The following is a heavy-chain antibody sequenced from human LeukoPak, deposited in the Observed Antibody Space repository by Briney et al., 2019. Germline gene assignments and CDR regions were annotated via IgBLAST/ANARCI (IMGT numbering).Heavy chain of an antibody. Sequence: GGSLRLSCAAPGFTFSSYAMHWVRQAPGKGLEWVAVISYDGSNKYYADSVKGRFTISRDNSKNTLYLQMNSLRAEDTAVYYCARGVEMAFDIWGQGTMVTVSS. V-gene: IGHV3-30-3*01. D-gene: IGHD5-24*01. CDR2: ISYDGSNK. J-gene: IGHJ3*02. CDR3: ARGVEMAFDI. CDR1: GFTFSSYA.